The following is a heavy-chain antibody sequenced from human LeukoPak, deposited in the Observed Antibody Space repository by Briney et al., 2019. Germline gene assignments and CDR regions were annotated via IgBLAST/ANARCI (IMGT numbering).Heavy chain of an antibody. J-gene: IGHJ4*02. CDR2: ISGSGGST. V-gene: IGHV3-23*01. CDR1: GFTFSSYA. CDR3: AKDGWDILTGYYIEAGGFDY. Sequence: PGGPLRLSCAASGFTFSSYAMSWVRQAPGKGLEWVSAISGSGGSTYYADSVKGRFTISRDNSKNTLYLQMNSLRAEDTAVYYCAKDGWDILTGYYIEAGGFDYWGQGTLVTVSS. D-gene: IGHD3-9*01.